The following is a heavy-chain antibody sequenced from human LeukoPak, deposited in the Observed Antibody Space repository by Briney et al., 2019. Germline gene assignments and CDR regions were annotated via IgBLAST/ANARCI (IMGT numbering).Heavy chain of an antibody. D-gene: IGHD2-21*01. CDR1: GGSISSYY. J-gene: IGHJ4*02. V-gene: IGHV4-34*01. Sequence: SETLSLTCTVSGGSISSYYWSWIRQPPGKGLEWIGEINHGGTTKYNPSLKSRVTISVDTSKNQFSLKLSSVTAADTAVYYCARGMAFVDWGQGTLVTVSS. CDR2: INHGGTT. CDR3: ARGMAFVD.